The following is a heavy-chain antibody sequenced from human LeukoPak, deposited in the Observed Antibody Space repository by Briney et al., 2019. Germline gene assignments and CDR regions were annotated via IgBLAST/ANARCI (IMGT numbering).Heavy chain of an antibody. D-gene: IGHD2-15*01. V-gene: IGHV1-8*03. Sequence: ASVKVSCKASGYTFTSYDINWVRQATGQGLEWMGWMNPNSGNTGYAQKFQGRVIITRNTSISTAYMELSSLRSEDTAVYYCATRRGSVPYYFDYWGQGTLVTVSS. CDR1: GYTFTSYD. CDR2: MNPNSGNT. CDR3: ATRRGSVPYYFDY. J-gene: IGHJ4*02.